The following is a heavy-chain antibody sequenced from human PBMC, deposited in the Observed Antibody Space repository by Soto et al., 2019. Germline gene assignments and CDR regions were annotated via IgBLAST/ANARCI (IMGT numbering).Heavy chain of an antibody. J-gene: IGHJ3*02. CDR3: ARAGYFYDSSGYYFDAFDI. CDR1: GASISSVDYY. D-gene: IGHD3-22*01. CDR2: IYHSETT. V-gene: IGHV4-30-4*01. Sequence: QVRLQESGPGLVKPSQTLSLTCSVSGASISSVDYYWTWIRQPPGKGLEWIGCIYHSETTYYGPSLKSRVTISVDTSKNQLSLRLNSVTAADTAVYYCARAGYFYDSSGYYFDAFDIWGQGTMVTVSS.